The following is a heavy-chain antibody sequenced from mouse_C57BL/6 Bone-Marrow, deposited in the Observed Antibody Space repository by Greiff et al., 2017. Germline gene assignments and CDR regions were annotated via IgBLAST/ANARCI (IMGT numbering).Heavy chain of an antibody. CDR2: IYPRSGNT. J-gene: IGHJ2*01. CDR3: ARHYYGSSYPLLY. Sequence: QVQLQQSGAELARPGASVKLSCKASGYTFTSYGISWVKQRTGQGLEWIGEIYPRSGNTYYNEKFKGKATLTADNSSSTAYMELRRLTYADSAVYFCARHYYGSSYPLLYWGQGTTLTVSS. D-gene: IGHD1-1*01. CDR1: GYTFTSYG. V-gene: IGHV1-81*01.